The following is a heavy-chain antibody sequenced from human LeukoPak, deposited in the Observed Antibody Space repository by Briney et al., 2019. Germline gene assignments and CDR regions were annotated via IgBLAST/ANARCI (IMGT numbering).Heavy chain of an antibody. CDR1: GGSNSAYY. D-gene: IGHD6-13*01. CDR3: ARTISGWYYFDY. V-gene: IGHV4-59*08. CDR2: INYSVRT. J-gene: IGHJ4*02. Sequence: SETLSLTCSVPGGSNSAYYWSWIRQPPGKGLEWIGYINYSVRTDYNPSLKGRVTISVDTSKNQFSLKLSSVTAADTAVFYCARTISGWYYFDYWGQGTLVTVSS.